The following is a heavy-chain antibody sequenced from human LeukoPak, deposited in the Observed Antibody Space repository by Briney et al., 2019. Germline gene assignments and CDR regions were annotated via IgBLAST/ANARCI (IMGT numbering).Heavy chain of an antibody. D-gene: IGHD3-16*01. CDR1: GFTLSSFK. Sequence: GSLRLSCAASGFTLSSFKMTWVRQAPGKGLEWVASISPSSSYISYADSLKGRVTVSRDNTKNSVFLQMSSLRAEDTAVYYCARDLTGGEYFDSWGQGTLVSVSS. CDR2: ISPSSSYI. J-gene: IGHJ4*02. CDR3: ARDLTGGEYFDS. V-gene: IGHV3-21*01.